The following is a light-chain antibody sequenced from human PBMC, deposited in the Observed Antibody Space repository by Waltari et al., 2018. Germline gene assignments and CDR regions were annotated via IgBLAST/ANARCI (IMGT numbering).Light chain of an antibody. V-gene: IGKV4-1*01. Sequence: DIVMTQSPDFLAVSLGERAAIHCKSSQSVLYSSNNKNYLTWYQQKPGQPPKLLIYWASTRESGVPDRFSGSASGTDFTLTISSLQAEDVAVYYCQQYYSAPYTFGQGTKLEIK. CDR3: QQYYSAPYT. CDR2: WAS. CDR1: QSVLYSSNNKNY. J-gene: IGKJ2*01.